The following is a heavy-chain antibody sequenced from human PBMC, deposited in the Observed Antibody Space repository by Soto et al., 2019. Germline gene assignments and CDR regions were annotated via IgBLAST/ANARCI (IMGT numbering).Heavy chain of an antibody. D-gene: IGHD6-19*01. J-gene: IGHJ4*02. CDR3: ASLIGNGWFTD. CDR2: TYYRSKWYN. V-gene: IGHV6-1*01. CDR1: GDSVASNSVT. Sequence: QVQMQQSGPGLVRPSQTLSLTCAISGDSVASNSVTWDWIRQSPSRSLYWLGRTYYRSKWYNDYAVYVKSRILINPDTSKNQFSRHLNSVTPEDTAMYYCASLIGNGWFTDWGQGTLVTVSS.